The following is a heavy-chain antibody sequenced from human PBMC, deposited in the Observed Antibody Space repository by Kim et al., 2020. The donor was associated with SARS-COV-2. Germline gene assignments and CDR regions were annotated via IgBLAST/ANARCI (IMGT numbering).Heavy chain of an antibody. CDR3: AKDQTWIQLWLVGGLYYGMDV. D-gene: IGHD5-18*01. CDR2: ISYDGSNK. CDR1: GFTFSSYG. J-gene: IGHJ6*02. Sequence: GGSLRLSCAASGFTFSSYGMHWVRQAPGKGLEWVAVISYDGSNKYYADSVKGRFTISRDNSKNTLYLQMNSLRAEYTAVYYCAKDQTWIQLWLVGGLYYGMDVWGQGTTVTVSS. V-gene: IGHV3-30*18.